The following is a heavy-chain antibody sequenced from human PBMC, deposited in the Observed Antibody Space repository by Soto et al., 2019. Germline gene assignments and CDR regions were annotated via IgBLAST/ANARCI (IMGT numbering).Heavy chain of an antibody. D-gene: IGHD1-26*01. Sequence: SETLSLTCAVYGGSFSGYYWSWIRQPPGKGLEWIGEINHSGSTNYNPSLKSRVTISVDTSKNQFSLQLTSVTAADTAIYYCEREIGARAHRPFFDLWGQGTLVTVSS. CDR1: GGSFSGYY. V-gene: IGHV4-34*01. J-gene: IGHJ4*02. CDR2: INHSGST. CDR3: EREIGARAHRPFFDL.